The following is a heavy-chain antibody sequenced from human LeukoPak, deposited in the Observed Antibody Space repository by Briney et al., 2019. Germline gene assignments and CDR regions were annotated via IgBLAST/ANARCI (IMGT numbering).Heavy chain of an antibody. J-gene: IGHJ4*02. CDR2: VHLSGAT. V-gene: IGHV4-4*02. D-gene: IGHD1-26*01. Sequence: PSETLSLTCAVSGGSITTTNWWSWVRQPPGKGQEWIGEVHLSGATNYNPSLESRVSMSIDKSKNHLSLEVTSVTAADTAIYYCTRESGAFSPFGFWGQGTLLTVSS. CDR1: GGSITTTNW. CDR3: TRESGAFSPFGF.